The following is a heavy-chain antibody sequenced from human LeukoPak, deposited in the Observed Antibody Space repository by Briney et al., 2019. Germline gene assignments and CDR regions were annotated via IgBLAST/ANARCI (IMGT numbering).Heavy chain of an antibody. D-gene: IGHD3-3*01. CDR2: IYYSGST. CDR3: ARDYDYWSDRTSNNWFDP. CDR1: GGSISSYY. J-gene: IGHJ5*02. V-gene: IGHV4-59*12. Sequence: PSETLSLACTVSGGSISSYYWSWIRQPPGKGLEWIGYIYYSGSTYYNPSLKSRATISVDTSKNQFSLKLSSVTAADTAVYYCARDYDYWSDRTSNNWFDPWGQGTLVTVSS.